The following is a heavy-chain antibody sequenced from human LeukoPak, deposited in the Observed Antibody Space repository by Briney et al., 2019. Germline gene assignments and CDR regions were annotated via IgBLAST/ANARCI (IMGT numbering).Heavy chain of an antibody. Sequence: GRSLRLSCAASGFTFSSYGMHWVRQAPGKGLEWVAVIWYDGSKKYYADSVKGRFTISRDNSKNTLYLQMNSLRAEDTAVYYCAKVAAAGIITYYYYYYMDVWGKGTTVTVSS. D-gene: IGHD6-13*01. V-gene: IGHV3-33*06. J-gene: IGHJ6*03. CDR3: AKVAAAGIITYYYYYYMDV. CDR2: IWYDGSKK. CDR1: GFTFSSYG.